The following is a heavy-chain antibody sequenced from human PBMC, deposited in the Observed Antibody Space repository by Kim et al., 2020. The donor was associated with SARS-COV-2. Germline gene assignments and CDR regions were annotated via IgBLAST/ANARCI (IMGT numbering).Heavy chain of an antibody. J-gene: IGHJ4*02. CDR2: IYSGGTT. D-gene: IGHD6-6*01. Sequence: GGSLRLSCAASGFTFSSYYISWVRQAPGKGLEWVSVIYSGGTTHYAASAMGSFTISRDNSENMVYLQLNSLRAEDTAVFYCVRAVRAHYFASCGLGTLVT. CDR3: VRAVRAHYFAS. V-gene: IGHV3-66*01. CDR1: GFTFSSYY.